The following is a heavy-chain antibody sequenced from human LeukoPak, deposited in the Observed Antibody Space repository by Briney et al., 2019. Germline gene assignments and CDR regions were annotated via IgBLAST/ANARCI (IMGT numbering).Heavy chain of an antibody. V-gene: IGHV1-18*01. CDR1: GYTFTSYG. D-gene: IGHD3-3*02. Sequence: GASVKVSCKASGYTFTSYGISWVRQAPGQGLEWMGWISAYNGNTNYAQKLQGRVTMTTDTSTSTAYMELRSLRSDDTAVYYCARAGISTLKRNAFDIWGQGTMVTVSS. J-gene: IGHJ3*02. CDR3: ARAGISTLKRNAFDI. CDR2: ISAYNGNT.